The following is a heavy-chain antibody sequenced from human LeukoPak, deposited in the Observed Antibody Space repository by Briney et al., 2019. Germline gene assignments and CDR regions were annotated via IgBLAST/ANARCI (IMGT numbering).Heavy chain of an antibody. Sequence: SETPSLTCTVSGGSISSYYWSWIRQPPGKGLEWIGYIYYSGSTNYNPSLKSRVTISVDTSKNQFSLKLSSVTAADTAVYYCARELPQDAFDIWGQGTMVTVSS. CDR1: GGSISSYY. CDR3: ARELPQDAFDI. D-gene: IGHD1-26*01. CDR2: IYYSGST. J-gene: IGHJ3*02. V-gene: IGHV4-59*01.